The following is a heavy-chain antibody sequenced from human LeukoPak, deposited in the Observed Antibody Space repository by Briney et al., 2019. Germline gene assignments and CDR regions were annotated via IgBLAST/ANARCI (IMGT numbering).Heavy chain of an antibody. J-gene: IGHJ2*01. CDR1: GVTFSSYA. D-gene: IGHD3-16*01. CDR3: AKPMGDWYFDL. V-gene: IGHV3-23*01. CDR2: SDGGGST. Sequence: GGSLRLSCAASGVTFSSYAMTWVRQAPGKGLEWVSTSDGGGSTYYADSVKGRFTISRDNSKSTLFLQLNSLRAEDTALYYCAKPMGDWYFDLWGRGTLVTVSS.